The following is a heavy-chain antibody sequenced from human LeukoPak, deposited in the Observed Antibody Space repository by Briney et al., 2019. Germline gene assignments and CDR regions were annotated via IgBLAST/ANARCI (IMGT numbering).Heavy chain of an antibody. CDR3: TTSPPYYYYGSGSYEVDY. V-gene: IGHV3-15*01. CDR1: GFTFSNAW. Sequence: GGSLRLSCAASGFTFSNAWMSWVRQAPGKGLEWVGRIKSKSDGGTTDYAAPVKGRFTISRDDSKNTLYLQMNSLKTEDTAVYYCTTSPPYYYYGSGSYEVDYWGQGTLVTVSS. D-gene: IGHD3-10*01. CDR2: IKSKSDGGTT. J-gene: IGHJ4*02.